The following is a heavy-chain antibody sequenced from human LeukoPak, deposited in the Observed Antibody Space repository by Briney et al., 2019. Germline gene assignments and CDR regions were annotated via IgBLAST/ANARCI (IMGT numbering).Heavy chain of an antibody. V-gene: IGHV4-61*02. Sequence: PSETLSLTCTVSGGSISSGSYYWSWIRQPAGKGLEWIVRIYTSGSTNYNPSLKSRVTISVDTSKNQFSLKLSSVTAADTAVYYCARSCGDCYSLPSGAFDIWGQGTMVTVSS. J-gene: IGHJ3*02. CDR1: GGSISSGSYY. D-gene: IGHD2-21*02. CDR3: ARSCGDCYSLPSGAFDI. CDR2: IYTSGST.